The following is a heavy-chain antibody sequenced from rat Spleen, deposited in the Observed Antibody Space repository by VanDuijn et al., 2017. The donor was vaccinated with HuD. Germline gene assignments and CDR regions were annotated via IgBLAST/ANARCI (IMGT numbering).Heavy chain of an antibody. CDR1: GINFSNYY. Sequence: EVQLVESGGGSVQPGRSMKLSCAASGINFSNYYMAWVRQAPTKGLEWVASISNDGGNTYYRDSVKGRFTISRDNAKNTLYLQMDSLGSEDTAIYYCVRAVGYNPYYFDYWGEGVMVTVSS. J-gene: IGHJ2*01. CDR3: VRAVGYNPYYFDY. CDR2: ISNDGGNT. V-gene: IGHV5-25*01. D-gene: IGHD1-4*01.